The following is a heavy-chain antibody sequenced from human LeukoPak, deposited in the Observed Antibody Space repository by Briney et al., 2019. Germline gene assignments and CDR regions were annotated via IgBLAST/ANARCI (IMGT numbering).Heavy chain of an antibody. CDR3: ARSRMITFGGVVPFDY. CDR1: GGSFSGYY. D-gene: IGHD3-16*01. Sequence: PSETLSLTCAVYGGSFSGYYWSWIRQPPGKGLEWIGEINHSGSTNYNPSLKSRVTISVDTSKNQFSLKLSSVTAADTAVYYCARSRMITFGGVVPFDYWGQGTLVTVSS. V-gene: IGHV4-34*01. J-gene: IGHJ4*02. CDR2: INHSGST.